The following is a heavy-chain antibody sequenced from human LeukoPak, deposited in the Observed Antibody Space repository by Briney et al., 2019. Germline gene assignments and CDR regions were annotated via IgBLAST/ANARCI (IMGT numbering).Heavy chain of an antibody. CDR1: GFTFSSYS. CDR2: IRFTGSYI. V-gene: IGHV3-21*06. J-gene: IGHJ5*01. D-gene: IGHD3-3*01. CDR3: NILRFLEWAGGWFDS. Sequence: PGGSLRLSCAASGFTFSSYSMNWVRQAPGRGLEWVSSIRFTGSYIYYADSVKGRFTMSRDNAKNSLYLQMNSLRAEDTAVYYCNILRFLEWAGGWFDSWGQGTLVTVSS.